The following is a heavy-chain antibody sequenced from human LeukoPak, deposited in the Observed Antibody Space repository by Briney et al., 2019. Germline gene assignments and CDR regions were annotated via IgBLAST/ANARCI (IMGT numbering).Heavy chain of an antibody. CDR1: GGSISSSNW. CDR3: ARGRYYYYMDV. J-gene: IGHJ6*03. Sequence: SETLSLTCAVSGGSISSSNWWSWIRQPPGKGLEWIGYIYSSGSTNYNPSLKSRVTISLDTSKNQFSLKLSSVTAADTAVYYCARGRYYYYMDVWGKGATVTVSS. CDR2: IYSSGST. V-gene: IGHV4-59*01.